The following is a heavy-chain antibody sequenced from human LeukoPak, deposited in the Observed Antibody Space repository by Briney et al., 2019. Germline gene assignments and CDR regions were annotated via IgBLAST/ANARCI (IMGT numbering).Heavy chain of an antibody. Sequence: QPGRSLRLSCAASGFPFSSYGMHWVRQAPGKGLEWVAVLSYDGSNEYYADSVKGRFTISRDNSKNTLYLQMNSLRVEGTAVYYCAGSWFYRDYFEYWGQGTLVTVSS. J-gene: IGHJ4*02. D-gene: IGHD3-10*01. V-gene: IGHV3-30*03. CDR1: GFPFSSYG. CDR3: AGSWFYRDYFEY. CDR2: LSYDGSNE.